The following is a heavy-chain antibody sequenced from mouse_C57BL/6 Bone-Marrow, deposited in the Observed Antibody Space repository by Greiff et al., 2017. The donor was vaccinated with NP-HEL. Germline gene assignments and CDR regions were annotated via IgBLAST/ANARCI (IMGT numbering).Heavy chain of an antibody. CDR1: GYTFTDYN. V-gene: IGHV1-42*01. Sequence: EVQLHQSGPELVKPGASVKIPCKASGYTFTDYNMDWVKQSHGKSLEWIGEINPSTGGTTYNQKFKAKATLTVDKSSSTAYMQLKSLTSEDSAVYYCARKGDIYYDYDGVDYWGQGTTLTVSS. CDR2: INPSTGGT. J-gene: IGHJ2*01. CDR3: ARKGDIYYDYDGVDY. D-gene: IGHD2-4*01.